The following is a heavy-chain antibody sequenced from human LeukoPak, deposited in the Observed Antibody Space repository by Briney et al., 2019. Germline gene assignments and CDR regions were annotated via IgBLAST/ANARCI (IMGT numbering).Heavy chain of an antibody. Sequence: ASVKVSCKASGYDFINYGISWVRQAPGQGLEWMGWRSIYNGNTDYKLQGRVTMTTDTSTSTAYMEVRSLRSDDTAVYYCARVASHGDYDYFDYWGQGTLVTVSS. V-gene: IGHV1-18*01. CDR2: RSIYNGNT. CDR1: GYDFINYG. D-gene: IGHD4-17*01. CDR3: ARVASHGDYDYFDY. J-gene: IGHJ4*02.